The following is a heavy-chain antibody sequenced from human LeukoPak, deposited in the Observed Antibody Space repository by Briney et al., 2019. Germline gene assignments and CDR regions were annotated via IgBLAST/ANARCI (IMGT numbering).Heavy chain of an antibody. D-gene: IGHD6-13*01. J-gene: IGHJ6*03. Sequence: ASVKVSCKASGYTFTSYYMHWVRQAPGQGLERMGWINTNTGNPTYAQGFTGRFVFSLDTSVSTAYLQISSLKAEDTAVYYCARDCGSSWYSYYYMDVWGKGTTVTVSS. CDR2: INTNTGNP. V-gene: IGHV7-4-1*02. CDR1: GYTFTSYY. CDR3: ARDCGSSWYSYYYMDV.